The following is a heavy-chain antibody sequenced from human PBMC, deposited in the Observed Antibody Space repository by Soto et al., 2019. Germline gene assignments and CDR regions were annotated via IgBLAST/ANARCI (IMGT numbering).Heavy chain of an antibody. Sequence: GSLRLSCAASGFTCSSYSMNWVRQAPGKGLEWVSSISSSSSSTYYADSVKGRFTISRDNSKNTLYLQMNSLRAEDTAVYYCAKDGGLGRKSRGYSYGAPYYYCGMDVWGQGTTVTVSS. D-gene: IGHD5-18*01. CDR1: GFTCSSYS. CDR3: AKDGGLGRKSRGYSYGAPYYYCGMDV. V-gene: IGHV3-23*01. CDR2: ISSSSSST. J-gene: IGHJ6*02.